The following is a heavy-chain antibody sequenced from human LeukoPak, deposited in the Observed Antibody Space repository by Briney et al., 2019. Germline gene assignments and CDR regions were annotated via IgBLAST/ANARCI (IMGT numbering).Heavy chain of an antibody. CDR2: ISAYNGNT. CDR1: GYTFTSYG. CDR3: ARVFVKQLVFGSDYYYMDV. V-gene: IGHV1-18*01. J-gene: IGHJ6*03. Sequence: ASVKVSCKASGYTFTSYGISWVRQAPGQGLEWMGWISAYNGNTNYAQKPQGRVTMTTDTSTSTAYMELRSLRSDDTAVYYCARVFVKQLVFGSDYYYMDVWGKGTTVTVSS. D-gene: IGHD6-13*01.